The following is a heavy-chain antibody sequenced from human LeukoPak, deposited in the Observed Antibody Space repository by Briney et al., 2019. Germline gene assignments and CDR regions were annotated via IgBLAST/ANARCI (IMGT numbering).Heavy chain of an antibody. J-gene: IGHJ4*02. CDR1: GFTFGDYA. CDR3: TRSSSWYGGYFDY. Sequence: PGGSLRLSCTASGFTFGDYAMSWVRQAPGKGLEWVGFIRSKAYGGTTEYAASVKGRFTISRDDSKSIAYLQMNSLKTEDTAVYYCTRSSSWYGGYFDYRGQGTLVTVSS. CDR2: IRSKAYGGTT. V-gene: IGHV3-49*04. D-gene: IGHD6-13*01.